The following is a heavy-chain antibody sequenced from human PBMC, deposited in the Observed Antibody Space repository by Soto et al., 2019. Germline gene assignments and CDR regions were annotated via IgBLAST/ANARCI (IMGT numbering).Heavy chain of an antibody. CDR2: IYYSGST. Sequence: TLSLTCTVSGGSISSYHWSWIRQPPGKGLEWIGYIYYSGSTKYNPSLKSRVTISVDTSKNQFSVKLSSVTAADTAVYYCARFRDGVGFYYYGLDVWGQGTTVTVSS. CDR3: ARFRDGVGFYYYGLDV. V-gene: IGHV4-59*01. CDR1: GGSISSYH. J-gene: IGHJ6*02.